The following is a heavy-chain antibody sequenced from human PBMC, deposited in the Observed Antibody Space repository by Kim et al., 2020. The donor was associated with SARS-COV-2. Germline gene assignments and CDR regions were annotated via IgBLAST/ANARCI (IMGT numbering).Heavy chain of an antibody. Sequence: ASVKVSCKASGYTFTSYAMHWVRQAPGQRLEWMGWINAGNGNTKYSQKFQGRVTITRDTSASTAYMELSSLRSEDTAVYYCARSRVLMSGYSSSLNWFDPWGQGTLVTVSS. J-gene: IGHJ5*02. CDR3: ARSRVLMSGYSSSLNWFDP. V-gene: IGHV1-3*01. CDR2: INAGNGNT. CDR1: GYTFTSYA. D-gene: IGHD6-13*01.